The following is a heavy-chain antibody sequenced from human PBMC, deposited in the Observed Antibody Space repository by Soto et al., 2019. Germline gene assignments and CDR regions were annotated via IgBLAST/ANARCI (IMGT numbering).Heavy chain of an antibody. V-gene: IGHV3-33*01. CDR2: IWYDGSDK. CDR3: AFGNLSYYFDY. J-gene: IGHJ4*02. D-gene: IGHD3-16*01. Sequence: QVQLVESGGGVVQPGTSLRLSCVASGFAFSSFGMHWVRQAPGKGLEWVAIIWYDGSDKYYGDSVKGRFTISRDNSKNTLFLQINSLRAEDTAVYHCAFGNLSYYFDYWGQGTPVTVSS. CDR1: GFAFSSFG.